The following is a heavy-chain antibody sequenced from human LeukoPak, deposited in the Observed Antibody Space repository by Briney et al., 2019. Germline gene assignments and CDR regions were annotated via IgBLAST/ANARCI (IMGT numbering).Heavy chain of an antibody. Sequence: GGSLRLSCAASGFTFRNYGMHWVRQATGKGLEWVSFIWSDGNNKFYADSVHRVFTISRDNSKNMLYLQMDTLRAEDTALYYCAKDPGASVSGFYMVVWGKVPMVIVSS. J-gene: IGHJ6*03. CDR1: GFTFRNYG. V-gene: IGHV3-30*02. D-gene: IGHD2-8*02. CDR3: AKDPGASVSGFYMVV. CDR2: IWSDGNNK.